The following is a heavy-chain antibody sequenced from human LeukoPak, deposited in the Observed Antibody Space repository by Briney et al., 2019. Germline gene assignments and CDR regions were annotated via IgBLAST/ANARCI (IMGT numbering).Heavy chain of an antibody. D-gene: IGHD1-1*01. CDR2: ISYSGST. CDR1: GVSISSYY. Sequence: SETLSLTCTVSGVSISSYYWSWIRQPPGKGLEWIGYISYSGSTNFNPSLKSRVTISVDASKNQFSLKLSSVTAADTAVYYCAREGTAGTNLNWFDPWGQGTLVTVSS. V-gene: IGHV4-59*01. CDR3: AREGTAGTNLNWFDP. J-gene: IGHJ5*02.